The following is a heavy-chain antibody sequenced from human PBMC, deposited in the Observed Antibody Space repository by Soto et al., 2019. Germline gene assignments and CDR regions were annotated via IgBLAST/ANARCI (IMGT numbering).Heavy chain of an antibody. J-gene: IGHJ4*02. CDR1: GYTLTELS. CDR2: FDPEDGET. CDR3: ATKPSYYDFWSGPKTINYFDY. D-gene: IGHD3-3*01. Sequence: GASVKVSCKVSGYTLTELSMHWVRQAPGKGLEWMGGFDPEDGETIYAQKFQGRVTMTEDTSTDTAYMELSSLRSEDTAVYYCATKPSYYDFWSGPKTINYFDYWGQGTLVTVSS. V-gene: IGHV1-24*01.